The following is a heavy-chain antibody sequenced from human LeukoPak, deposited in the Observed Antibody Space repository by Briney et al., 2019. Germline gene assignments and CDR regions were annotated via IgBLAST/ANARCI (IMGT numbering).Heavy chain of an antibody. CDR1: GGSISSDGYY. Sequence: SGTLSLTCTVSGGSISSDGYYWSWIRQHPGKGLEWIGYIYYSGSTYYNPSLKSRVTISVDTSKNQFSLKLSSVTAADTAVYYCARAHPDCSSTSCYNPYFDYWGQGTLVTVSS. D-gene: IGHD2-2*01. CDR3: ARAHPDCSSTSCYNPYFDY. V-gene: IGHV4-31*03. CDR2: IYYSGST. J-gene: IGHJ4*02.